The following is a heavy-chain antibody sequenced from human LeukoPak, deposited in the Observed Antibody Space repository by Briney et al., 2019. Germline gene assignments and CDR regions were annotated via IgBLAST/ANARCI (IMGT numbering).Heavy chain of an antibody. CDR1: GFTVSSNY. V-gene: IGHV3-53*01. D-gene: IGHD6-13*01. CDR2: IYSGGST. Sequence: PGGSLRLSCAASGFTVSSNYMSWVRQAPGKGLEWVSVIYSGGSTYYAESVKGRFTISRDNSKNTLYLQMNSLRAEDTAVYYCARDQFGIAAAGITDYWGQGTLVTVSS. CDR3: ARDQFGIAAAGITDY. J-gene: IGHJ4*02.